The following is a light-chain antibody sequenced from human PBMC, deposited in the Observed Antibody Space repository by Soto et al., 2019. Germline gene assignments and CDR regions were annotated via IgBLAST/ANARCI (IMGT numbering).Light chain of an antibody. V-gene: IGKV3-11*01. CDR1: QSVSRY. CDR3: QHRTTPFT. J-gene: IGKJ4*01. Sequence: EIVLTQSPATLSLSPGERATLSCRASQSVSRYLAWYQQKPGQAPRLLIYDASNRATGIPARFSGSGSGTDFTLTISSLEPVDFAVYYCQHRTTPFTFGGGTKVQIK. CDR2: DAS.